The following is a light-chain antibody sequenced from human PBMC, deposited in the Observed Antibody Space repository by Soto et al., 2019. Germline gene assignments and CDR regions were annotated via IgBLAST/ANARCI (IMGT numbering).Light chain of an antibody. Sequence: VLTQSPGTLSLSPGERATLSCRASQSVRSTSLVWYQQKPAQAPRLLIYGASSRATGIPDRFSGGGSGTDFTLTISRLEPEDFAVYYCQHYGNSLFTFGPGTKVDIK. CDR3: QHYGNSLFT. CDR1: QSVRSTS. V-gene: IGKV3-20*01. CDR2: GAS. J-gene: IGKJ3*01.